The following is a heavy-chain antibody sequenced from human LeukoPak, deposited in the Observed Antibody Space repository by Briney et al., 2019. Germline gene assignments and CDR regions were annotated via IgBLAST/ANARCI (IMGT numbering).Heavy chain of an antibody. CDR3: ASMIAAAPYNWFDP. Sequence: SETLSLTCTVSGGSISSYYWSWIRQPPGKGLEWIGYIYYSGSTNYNPSLKSRVTISVDTSKNQFSLTLSSVTAADTAVYYCASMIAAAPYNWFDPWGQGTLVTVSS. CDR2: IYYSGST. CDR1: GGSISSYY. D-gene: IGHD6-13*01. V-gene: IGHV4-59*01. J-gene: IGHJ5*02.